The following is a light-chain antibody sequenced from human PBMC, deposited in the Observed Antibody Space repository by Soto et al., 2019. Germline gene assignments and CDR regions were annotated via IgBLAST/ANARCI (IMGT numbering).Light chain of an antibody. J-gene: IGLJ1*01. CDR1: SRDVGGYDY. Sequence: QSALTQPPSASGSPGQSVTISCTGTSRDVGGYDYVSWYQQPQGKAPNLMIYEVTKRPSGVPDRFSGSKSGNTASLTVSGLQAEDEADYYCSSYAGSNNFVFGTGTKVTVL. V-gene: IGLV2-8*01. CDR3: SSYAGSNNFV. CDR2: EVT.